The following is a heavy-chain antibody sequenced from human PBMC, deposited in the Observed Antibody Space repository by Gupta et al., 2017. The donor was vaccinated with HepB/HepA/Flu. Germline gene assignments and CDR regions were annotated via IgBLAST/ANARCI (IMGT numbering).Heavy chain of an antibody. D-gene: IGHD5-24*01. CDR3: ASNRSNWYFDY. V-gene: IGHV4-39*01. CDR1: GGSITTTHYY. CDR2: VYYSGST. J-gene: IGHJ4*02. Sequence: QLQLQESGPGLVKPSETLSLTCSVSGGSITTTHYYWGWIRQPPGKELEWIGSVYYSGSTHYNPSLKSRVTISVDTSKNQFSLELSSVTAADTAVYYCASNRSNWYFDYWGQGTLVTVSS.